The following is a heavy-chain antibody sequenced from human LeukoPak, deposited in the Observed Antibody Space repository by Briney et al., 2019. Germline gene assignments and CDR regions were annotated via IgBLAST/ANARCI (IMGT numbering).Heavy chain of an antibody. Sequence: ASVKVSCKASGYTFTGYYMHWVRQAPGQGLEWMGWINPNSSGTNYAQKFQGRVTMTRDTSISTAYMELSRLRSDDTAVYYCASDIVVVPAAPPRDYWGQGTLVTVSS. D-gene: IGHD2-2*01. J-gene: IGHJ4*02. CDR1: GYTFTGYY. CDR2: INPNSSGT. V-gene: IGHV1-2*02. CDR3: ASDIVVVPAAPPRDY.